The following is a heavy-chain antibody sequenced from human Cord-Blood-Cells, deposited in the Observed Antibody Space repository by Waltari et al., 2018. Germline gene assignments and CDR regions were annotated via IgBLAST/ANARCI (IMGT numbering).Heavy chain of an antibody. Sequence: QLQLQESCPGLVKPSETLSLTCTVSGGSISSSSYYWGWIRQPPGKGLEWIGSIYYSGSTYYNPSLKSRVTISVDTSKNQFSLKLSSVTAADTAVYYCARRGPLYCSGGSCYRSDAFDIWGQGTMVTVSS. D-gene: IGHD2-15*01. CDR3: ARRGPLYCSGGSCYRSDAFDI. J-gene: IGHJ3*02. V-gene: IGHV4-39*01. CDR1: GGSISSSSYY. CDR2: IYYSGST.